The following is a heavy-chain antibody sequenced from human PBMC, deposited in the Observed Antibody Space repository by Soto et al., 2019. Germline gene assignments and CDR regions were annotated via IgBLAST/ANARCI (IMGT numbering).Heavy chain of an antibody. J-gene: IGHJ4*02. Sequence: QVQLVQSGAEVKKPGASVKVSCKASGYTFSGYGINWVRQAPGQGLEWMGWISAYNGNTKYAQKFQGRVTMTTDTSTSTAHMELRSLRSDDTPVYFCARSSSDYGDDGFSLGYWGQGTLVTISS. CDR1: GYTFSGYG. V-gene: IGHV1-18*01. CDR3: ARSSSDYGDDGFSLGY. CDR2: ISAYNGNT. D-gene: IGHD4-17*01.